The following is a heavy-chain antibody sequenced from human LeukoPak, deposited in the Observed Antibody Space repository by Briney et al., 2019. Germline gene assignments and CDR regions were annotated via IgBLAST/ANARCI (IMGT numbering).Heavy chain of an antibody. V-gene: IGHV1-2*02. J-gene: IGHJ4*02. CDR2: INPHSGGT. D-gene: IGHD2-21*02. CDR3: VSDGNELLSKNFDY. Sequence: EASVKVSCKASGFTFTGYYIHWVRQAPGQGLEWMGYINPHSGGTNSPQKFQGRVTMTTDTSISAAYMELSSLISDDTAMYYCVSDGNELLSKNFDYWGQGTLVTVSS. CDR1: GFTFTGYY.